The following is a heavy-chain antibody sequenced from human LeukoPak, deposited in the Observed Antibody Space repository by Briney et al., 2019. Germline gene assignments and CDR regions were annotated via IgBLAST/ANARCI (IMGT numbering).Heavy chain of an antibody. V-gene: IGHV3-9*01. J-gene: IGHJ2*01. Sequence: GGTLRLSCEASGFTFSSYGMSWVRQAPGKGLEWVSGISWNSGSIGYADSVKGRFTISRDNAKNSLYLQMNSLSTDDTALYYCAKARRSGVKWYFDLWGRGTLVIVSS. CDR2: ISWNSGSI. D-gene: IGHD3-10*01. CDR1: GFTFSSYG. CDR3: AKARRSGVKWYFDL.